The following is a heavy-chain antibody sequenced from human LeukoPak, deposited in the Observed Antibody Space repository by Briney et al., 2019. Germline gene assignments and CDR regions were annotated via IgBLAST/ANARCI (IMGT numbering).Heavy chain of an antibody. Sequence: ASVKVSCKASGYTFTSYYMHWVRQAPGQGLEWMGIINPSGGSTSCTQKFQGRVAMTRDTSTSTVYMELSSLRSEDTAVYYCARDSGMKQQLDYFDYWGQGTLVTVSS. CDR2: INPSGGST. CDR3: ARDSGMKQQLDYFDY. CDR1: GYTFTSYY. J-gene: IGHJ4*02. D-gene: IGHD6-13*01. V-gene: IGHV1-46*01.